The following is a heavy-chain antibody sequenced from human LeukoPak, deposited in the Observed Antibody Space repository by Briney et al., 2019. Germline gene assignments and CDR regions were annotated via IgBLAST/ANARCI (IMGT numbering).Heavy chain of an antibody. CDR2: IIPILGIA. CDR1: GGTFSSYA. Sequence: SVKVSCKASGGTFSSYAISWVRQAPGQGLEWMGRIIPILGIANYAQKFQGRVTITADKSTSTAYMELSSLRSEDTAVYYCARDSPGLVWFDPWGQGTLVTVSS. V-gene: IGHV1-69*04. CDR3: ARDSPGLVWFDP. D-gene: IGHD3/OR15-3a*01. J-gene: IGHJ5*02.